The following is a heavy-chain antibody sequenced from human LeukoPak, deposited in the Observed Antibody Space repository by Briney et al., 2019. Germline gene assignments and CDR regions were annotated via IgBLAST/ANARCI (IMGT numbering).Heavy chain of an antibody. J-gene: IGHJ4*02. CDR3: ARSMRSFDY. V-gene: IGHV3-74*01. CDR1: GFTFSNYW. Sequence: PGGSLRLSCAASGFTFSNYWMHWVRQAPGKGLVWVSRINSDGSSTSYADSVKGRFTISRDNAKNSLYLQMNSLRDEDTAVYYCARSMRSFDYWGQGTLVTVSS. CDR2: INSDGSST.